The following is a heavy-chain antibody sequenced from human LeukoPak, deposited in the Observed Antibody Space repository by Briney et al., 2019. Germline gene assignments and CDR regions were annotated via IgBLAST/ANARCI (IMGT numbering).Heavy chain of an antibody. CDR1: GFTFSSYG. V-gene: IGHV3-30*18. Sequence: PGGSLRLSCAASGFTFSSYGMHWVRQASGKGLEWVAVISYDGSNKYYADSVKGRFTISRDNSKNTLYLQMNSLRAEDTAVYYCAKDGLATVNLYFQHWGQGTLVTVSS. J-gene: IGHJ1*01. CDR3: AKDGLATVNLYFQH. D-gene: IGHD4-17*01. CDR2: ISYDGSNK.